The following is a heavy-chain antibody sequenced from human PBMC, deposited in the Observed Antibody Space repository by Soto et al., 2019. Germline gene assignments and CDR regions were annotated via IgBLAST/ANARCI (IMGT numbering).Heavy chain of an antibody. Sequence: EVQLVESGGGLIQPGGSLRLSCAVSGFTVSNNYMSWVRQAPGKGLEGVSVIYSGGYTAYGDSVKGRFTISRDNSKNTLYFQIKSRRPDATAVFFGGSPPGGGGYWGQGTQVTVSS. CDR1: GFTVSNNY. V-gene: IGHV3-53*01. CDR2: IYSGGYT. CDR3: GSPPGGGGY. D-gene: IGHD3-10*01. J-gene: IGHJ4*02.